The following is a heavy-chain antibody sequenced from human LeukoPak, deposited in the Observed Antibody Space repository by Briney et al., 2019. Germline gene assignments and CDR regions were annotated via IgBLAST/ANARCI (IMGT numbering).Heavy chain of an antibody. V-gene: IGHV3-20*04. Sequence: GGSLRLSCAASGFTFDDYGMSWVRQAPGKGLEWVSGINWNGGSTGYADSVKGRFTISRDNAKNSLYLQMNSLRAEDTALYYCARVTCSSTSRYVDYWGQGTLVTVSS. D-gene: IGHD2-2*01. CDR1: GFTFDDYG. J-gene: IGHJ4*02. CDR2: INWNGGST. CDR3: ARVTCSSTSRYVDY.